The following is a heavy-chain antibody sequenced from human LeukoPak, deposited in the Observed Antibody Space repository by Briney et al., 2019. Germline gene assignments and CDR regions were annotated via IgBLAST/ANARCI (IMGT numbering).Heavy chain of an antibody. CDR3: ARDHDYGDYPDAFDI. J-gene: IGHJ3*02. CDR2: ISSSSSYI. Sequence: PGGSLRLSCAASGFTFSSYSMNWVRQAPGKGLEWVSSISSSSSYIYYADSVKGRFTISRDNAKNPLYLQMNSLRAEDTAVYYCARDHDYGDYPDAFDIWGQGTMVTVSS. V-gene: IGHV3-21*01. D-gene: IGHD4-17*01. CDR1: GFTFSSYS.